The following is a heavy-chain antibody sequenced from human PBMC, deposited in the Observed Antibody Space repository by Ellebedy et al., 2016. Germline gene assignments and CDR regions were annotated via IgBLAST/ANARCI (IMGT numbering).Heavy chain of an antibody. Sequence: ASVKVSXKASGYTFTTFSITWVRQVPGQGLEWMGFVNTFSGNTKFALKFQGRVSMTTDSSTHTAYMDLRSLRSDDTAMYYCAKTSGWGYGENWGQGTLVTVSS. CDR3: AKTSGWGYGEN. CDR1: GYTFTTFS. CDR2: VNTFSGNT. J-gene: IGHJ4*02. V-gene: IGHV1-18*04. D-gene: IGHD3-10*01.